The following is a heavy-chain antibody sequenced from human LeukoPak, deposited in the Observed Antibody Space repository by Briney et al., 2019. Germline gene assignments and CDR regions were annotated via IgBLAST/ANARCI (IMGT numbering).Heavy chain of an antibody. J-gene: IGHJ4*02. CDR1: GFTFSSYN. CDR3: AREAPGADNHFDY. Sequence: ESLTLTCAASGFTFSSYNLNWVRQAPGKGLEWLSYISSSSSTIYYAYSVKSRFTIYRDDAKNSLYLQMNSLRDEYTAVYCCAREAPGADNHFDYWGKGTLVSVSS. D-gene: IGHD1-26*01. V-gene: IGHV3-48*02. CDR2: ISSSSSTI.